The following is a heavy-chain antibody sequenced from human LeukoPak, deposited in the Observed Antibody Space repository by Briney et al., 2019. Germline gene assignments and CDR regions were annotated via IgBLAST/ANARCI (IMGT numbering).Heavy chain of an antibody. J-gene: IGHJ4*02. V-gene: IGHV3-21*01. CDR3: ARALKGDFWSGYPAWGW. Sequence: GGSLRLSCVASGFTFSSYTMIWVRQAPGKGLQWVSSISSSSDFRYYADSVTGRFTISRDNAKNSLYLQLNSLRAEDTAVYYCARALKGDFWSGYPAWGWWGQGTLVTVSS. D-gene: IGHD3-3*01. CDR2: ISSSSDFR. CDR1: GFTFSSYT.